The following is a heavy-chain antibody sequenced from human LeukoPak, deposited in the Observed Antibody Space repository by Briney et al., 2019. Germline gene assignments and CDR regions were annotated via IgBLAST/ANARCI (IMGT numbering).Heavy chain of an antibody. CDR3: TRVLTGGTTYDAFGI. J-gene: IGHJ3*02. CDR1: GLTFSSYW. V-gene: IGHV3-74*01. D-gene: IGHD1-1*01. Sequence: GGSLRLSCAASGLTFSSYWMHWVRQAPGKGLVWVSHINIDGSIAGYADSVKGRFTISRDNAKNTLYLQMNSLRAEDTAVYYCTRVLTGGTTYDAFGIWGQGTMVTVSS. CDR2: INIDGSIA.